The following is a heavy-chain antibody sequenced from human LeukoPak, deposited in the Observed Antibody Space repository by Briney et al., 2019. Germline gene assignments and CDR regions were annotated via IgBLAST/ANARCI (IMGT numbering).Heavy chain of an antibody. Sequence: KSGESLKISCQGSGSSFTSYWIGWVRQMPGKGLEWMGIIYPGDSDTRYSPSFQGQVTISADKSISTAYLQWSSLKASDTAMYYCARPEWATMVRGGNAFDIWGQGTMVTVSS. J-gene: IGHJ3*02. D-gene: IGHD3-10*01. CDR1: GSSFTSYW. V-gene: IGHV5-51*01. CDR3: ARPEWATMVRGGNAFDI. CDR2: IYPGDSDT.